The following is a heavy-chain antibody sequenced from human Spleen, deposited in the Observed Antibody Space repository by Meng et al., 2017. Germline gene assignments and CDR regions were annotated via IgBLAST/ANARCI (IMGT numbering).Heavy chain of an antibody. CDR1: GGSISSSTYY. J-gene: IGHJ3*02. CDR2: IYYRGST. CDR3: ARDRGVSGSPDAFDT. Sequence: SETLSLTCAVSGGSISSSTYYWGWIRQPPGRGLEWIATIYYRGSTYYNPSLKSRLTISVDASKNQFSLQRSAVTAADTAMYFCARDRGVSGSPDAFDTWGQGTMVTVSS. D-gene: IGHD3-10*01. V-gene: IGHV4-39*07.